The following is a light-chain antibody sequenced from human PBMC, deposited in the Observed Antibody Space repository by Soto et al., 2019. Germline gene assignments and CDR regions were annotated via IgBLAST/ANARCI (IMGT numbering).Light chain of an antibody. CDR1: QSISRR. CDR2: GAS. V-gene: IGKV3-15*01. J-gene: IGKJ2*01. Sequence: EVVLTQSPATLSVSPGERATLSCRTSQSISRRLAWYQQRPGQAPRLLVYGASTRATGIPARFSGSGSETECTLTISSVQSKNSAVYSCQHSDDWPTIVFGKGTKLEI. CDR3: QHSDDWPTIV.